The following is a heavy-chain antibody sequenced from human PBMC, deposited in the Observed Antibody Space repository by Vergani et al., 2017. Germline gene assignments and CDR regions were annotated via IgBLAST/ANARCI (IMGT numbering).Heavy chain of an antibody. CDR2: IFGGGYT. V-gene: IGHV3-66*04. J-gene: IGHJ1*01. CDR3: ASQYYDFWSGRD. CDR1: GFTVSSHY. D-gene: IGHD3-3*01. Sequence: QLVESGGDLVQPGGSLRLSCAVSGFTVSSHYMSWVRQAPGKGLEWVSVIFGGGYTYYADSVKGRFTISRDDSKNSLYLQMNSLRAEDTAVYYCASQYYDFWSGRDWGQGTLVTVSS.